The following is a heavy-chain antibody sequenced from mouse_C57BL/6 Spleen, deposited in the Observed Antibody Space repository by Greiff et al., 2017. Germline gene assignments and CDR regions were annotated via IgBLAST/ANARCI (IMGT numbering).Heavy chain of an antibody. CDR1: GYTFTSSW. CDR2: IYPSDSET. D-gene: IGHD4-1*01. V-gene: IGHV1-61*01. Sequence: VQLQQPGAELVRPGSSVKLSCKASGYTFTSSWMVWVKQRPGQGLEWIGNIYPSDSETHYNLKFKDKATLTVDKSSSTAYMQLSSLTSEDSAVYYCARDWGKAYYLDYWGQGTTLTVSS. J-gene: IGHJ2*01. CDR3: ARDWGKAYYLDY.